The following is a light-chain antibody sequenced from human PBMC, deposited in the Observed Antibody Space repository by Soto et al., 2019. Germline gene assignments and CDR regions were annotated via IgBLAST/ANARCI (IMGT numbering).Light chain of an antibody. CDR3: QQYGSSPYI. J-gene: IGKJ2*01. V-gene: IGKV3-20*01. Sequence: EIVLTQSPGTLSLSPGERATLSCRASQSVSSDNLAWYQHKPGQAPRLLIYGASTRATGIPDRFSGSGSGTDFTLTISRLESEDFAVYYCQQYGSSPYIFGLGTKVEIK. CDR2: GAS. CDR1: QSVSSDN.